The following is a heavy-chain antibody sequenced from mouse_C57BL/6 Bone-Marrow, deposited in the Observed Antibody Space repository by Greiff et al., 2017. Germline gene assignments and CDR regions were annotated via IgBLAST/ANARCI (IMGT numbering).Heavy chain of an antibody. J-gene: IGHJ2*01. CDR1: GYTFTSYW. V-gene: IGHV1-61*01. CDR2: IYPSDSET. Sequence: QVQLQQSGAELVRPGSSVKLSCKASGYTFTSYWMDWVKQRPGQGLEWIGNIYPSDSETHYNQKFKDKATLTVDKSSSTAYMQLSSLTSEDSAVYYCARLGYYGSSYNFDYWGQGTTLTVSS. D-gene: IGHD1-1*01. CDR3: ARLGYYGSSYNFDY.